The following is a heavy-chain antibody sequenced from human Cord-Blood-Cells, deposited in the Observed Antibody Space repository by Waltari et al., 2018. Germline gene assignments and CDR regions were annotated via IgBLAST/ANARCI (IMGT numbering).Heavy chain of an antibody. J-gene: IGHJ4*02. D-gene: IGHD6-6*01. CDR2: INSDGSST. CDR1: GFTFRRHW. V-gene: IGHV3-74*01. CDR3: ARDPVSSSSLDY. Sequence: EVQLVESGGGLVQPGGSLSLSCAASGFTFRRHWMHWVRQAPGKGLVWVSRINSDGSSTSYADSVKGRSTISRDNAKNTLYLQMNSLRAEDTAVYYCARDPVSSSSLDYWGQGTLVTVSS.